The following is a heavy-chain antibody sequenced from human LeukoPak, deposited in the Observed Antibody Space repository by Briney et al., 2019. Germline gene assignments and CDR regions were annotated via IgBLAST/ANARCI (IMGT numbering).Heavy chain of an antibody. CDR3: ARESITNDYYYYGMDV. J-gene: IGHJ6*02. Sequence: PSETLSLTCTVSGGSISSYYWSWIRQPPGKGLEWIGYIYYSGSTNYNPSLKSRVTISVDTSKNQFSLKLSSVTAADTAVYYCARESITNDYYYYGMDVWGQGTTVTVSS. CDR1: GGSISSYY. V-gene: IGHV4-59*01. D-gene: IGHD1-14*01. CDR2: IYYSGST.